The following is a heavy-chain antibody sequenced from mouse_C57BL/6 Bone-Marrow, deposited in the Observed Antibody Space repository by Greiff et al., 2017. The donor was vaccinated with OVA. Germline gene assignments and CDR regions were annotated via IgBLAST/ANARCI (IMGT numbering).Heavy chain of an antibody. V-gene: IGHV1-15*01. J-gene: IGHJ2*01. CDR2: IDPETGGT. CDR3: TRKTAQAHFDD. CDR1: GYTFTDYE. D-gene: IGHD3-2*02. Sequence: QVQLQQSGAELVRPGASVTLSCKASGYTFTDYEMHWVKQTPVHGLAWIGAIDPETGGTAYNQKFKGKAILTADKSSSTAYMELRSLTSEDSAVYYCTRKTAQAHFDDWGQGTTLTVSS.